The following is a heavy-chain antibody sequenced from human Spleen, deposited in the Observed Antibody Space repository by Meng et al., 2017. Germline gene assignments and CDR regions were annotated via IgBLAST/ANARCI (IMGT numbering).Heavy chain of an antibody. D-gene: IGHD6-19*01. V-gene: IGHV4-39*01. CDR2: IGHSGFT. Sequence: QLQLQESGPGLVKPSETLSLTCTVSGGSISSSSYYWGWIRQSPGKGLEWIGSIGHSGFTYYTPSLKSRVAVSLDTSKSQFSLMLTSVTAADTAVYYCARSSAWVRTGFDPWGQGTLVTVSS. J-gene: IGHJ5*02. CDR1: GGSISSSSYY. CDR3: ARSSAWVRTGFDP.